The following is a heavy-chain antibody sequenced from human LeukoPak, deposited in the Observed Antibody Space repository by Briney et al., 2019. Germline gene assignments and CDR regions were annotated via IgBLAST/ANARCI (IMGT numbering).Heavy chain of an antibody. D-gene: IGHD3-10*01. V-gene: IGHV3-64D*09. J-gene: IGHJ5*01. CDR3: VKGKGYYGSGSPDS. CDR1: GFTFSSYA. Sequence: PGGSLRLSCSASGFTFSSYAMHWVRQAPGKGLQYVSAISTNGGNTYYADSVEGRFTISRDNSKNTLYLRMSSLRPEDTAVYYCVKGKGYYGSGSPDSWGQGTLVTVSS. CDR2: ISTNGGNT.